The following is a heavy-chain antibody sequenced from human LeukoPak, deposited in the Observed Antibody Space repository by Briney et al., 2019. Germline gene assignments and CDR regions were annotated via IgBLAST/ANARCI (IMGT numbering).Heavy chain of an antibody. Sequence: GGSPRLSCAASGFTFSYYAMHWVRQAPGKGLEWVAVISYDGSNEYYADSVKGRFTISRDNSKNTLSLQMNTLIPEDTAVYYCARPIDTGSGSYYFDYWGQGTLVTVSS. V-gene: IGHV3-30-3*01. CDR2: ISYDGSNE. J-gene: IGHJ4*02. D-gene: IGHD3-10*01. CDR3: ARPIDTGSGSYYFDY. CDR1: GFTFSYYA.